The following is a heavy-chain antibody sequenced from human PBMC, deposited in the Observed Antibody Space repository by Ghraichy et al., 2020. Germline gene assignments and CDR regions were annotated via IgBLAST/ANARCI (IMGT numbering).Heavy chain of an antibody. Sequence: GGSLRLSCAASGFTVSSNYMSWVRQAPGKGLEWVSVIYSGGSTYYADSVKGRFTISRDNSKNTLYLQMNSLRAEDTAVYYCARYSSGYEFDEYYFDYWGQGTLVTVSS. CDR2: IYSGGST. CDR3: ARYSSGYEFDEYYFDY. D-gene: IGHD5-12*01. CDR1: GFTVSSNY. J-gene: IGHJ4*02. V-gene: IGHV3-53*01.